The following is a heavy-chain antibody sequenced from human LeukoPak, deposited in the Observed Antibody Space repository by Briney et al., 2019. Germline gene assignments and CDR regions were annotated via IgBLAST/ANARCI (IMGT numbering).Heavy chain of an antibody. Sequence: GGSLRLSCAASGFTFSSYAMNWVRQAPGKGLEWVSAISGSGGSTYSADSVKGRFTISKDNSKNTLYLQMNSLRVEDTAVYFCAKCLLLRSDDYAPFDYWGQGTLVTVSS. J-gene: IGHJ4*02. CDR2: ISGSGGST. CDR1: GFTFSSYA. D-gene: IGHD4-17*01. CDR3: AKCLLLRSDDYAPFDY. V-gene: IGHV3-23*01.